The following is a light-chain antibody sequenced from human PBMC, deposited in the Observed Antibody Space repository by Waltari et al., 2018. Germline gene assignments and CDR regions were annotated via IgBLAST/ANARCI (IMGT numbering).Light chain of an antibody. Sequence: DIVMTQSPDSLAVSLGERATINCKSSQSVFSSFNYKNSLAWYQQKPGQSPKLLIYWASTRDSGVPDRFSGSGSETDFTLTITALQAEDVALYYCQQYNNWPVRGFGQGTKLEIK. CDR3: QQYNNWPVRG. CDR1: QSVFSSFNYKNS. CDR2: WAS. J-gene: IGKJ2*03. V-gene: IGKV4-1*01.